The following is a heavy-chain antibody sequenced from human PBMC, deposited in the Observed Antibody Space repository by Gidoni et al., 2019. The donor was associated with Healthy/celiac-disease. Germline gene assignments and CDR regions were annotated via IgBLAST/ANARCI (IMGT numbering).Heavy chain of an antibody. Sequence: QVQLVESGGGVVQPGRSLRLSCAASGFTFSSYAMPWVRQAPGKGLEWVAVISYDGSNKYYADSVKGRFTISRDNSKNTLYLQMNSLRAEDTAVYYCARETTVTTEYYFDYWGQGTLVTVSS. D-gene: IGHD4-17*01. J-gene: IGHJ4*02. CDR2: ISYDGSNK. CDR1: GFTFSSYA. CDR3: ARETTVTTEYYFDY. V-gene: IGHV3-30*04.